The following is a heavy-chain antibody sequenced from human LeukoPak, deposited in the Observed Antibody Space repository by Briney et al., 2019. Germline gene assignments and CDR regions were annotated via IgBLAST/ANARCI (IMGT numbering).Heavy chain of an antibody. V-gene: IGHV4-59*01. CDR3: ARAPPLHIVVVTAMTFDY. J-gene: IGHJ4*02. CDR1: GGSISSYY. Sequence: SETLSLTCTVSGGSISSYYWSWIRQPPGKGLEWIGYIYYSGSTNYNPSLKSRVTISVDTSKNQFSLKLSSVTAADTAVYYCARAPPLHIVVVTAMTFDYWGQGTLVTVSS. CDR2: IYYSGST. D-gene: IGHD2-21*02.